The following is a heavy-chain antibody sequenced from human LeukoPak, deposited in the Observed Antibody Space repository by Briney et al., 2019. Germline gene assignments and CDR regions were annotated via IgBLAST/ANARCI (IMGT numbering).Heavy chain of an antibody. CDR2: ISYDGSNK. J-gene: IGHJ6*02. Sequence: GGSLRLSCAASGFTFSSYGMHWVRQAPGKGLEWVAVISYDGSNKYYADSVKGRFTISRDNSKNTLYLQMNSLRAEDTAVYYCAKVFVAESGGNVLRFLEWSPTGGYYYYYYGMDVWGQGTTVTVSS. CDR1: GFTFSSYG. CDR3: AKVFVAESGGNVLRFLEWSPTGGYYYYYYGMDV. D-gene: IGHD3-3*01. V-gene: IGHV3-30*18.